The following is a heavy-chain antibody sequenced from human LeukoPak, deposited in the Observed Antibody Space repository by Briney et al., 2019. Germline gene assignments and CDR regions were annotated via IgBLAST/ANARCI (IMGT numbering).Heavy chain of an antibody. V-gene: IGHV3-11*01. J-gene: IGHJ6*02. CDR1: GFRFSDYD. CDR2: TGTNGVAL. D-gene: IGHD6-19*01. CDR3: AKDNSSGWYYYYYGMDV. Sequence: GGSLRLSCSASGFRFSDYDMGWIRQTSRKGLEWVSYTGTNGVALFYEDSVRGRFTISRDNAKNSLYLQMNRLRAEDTALYYCAKDNSSGWYYYYYGMDVWGQGTTVTVSS.